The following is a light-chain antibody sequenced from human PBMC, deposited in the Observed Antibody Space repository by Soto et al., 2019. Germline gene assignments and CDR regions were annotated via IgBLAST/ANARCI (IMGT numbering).Light chain of an antibody. Sequence: QSALTQPASVSGSPGQSITISCTGTSSDVGGYNYVSWYQQHPGKAPKLMIYDVSNRPSGVSNRLSGSKSGNTASLTISGLQAEDEADYYCSSYTSSSTGVVFGGGTKVTVL. CDR2: DVS. CDR1: SSDVGGYNY. J-gene: IGLJ2*01. CDR3: SSYTSSSTGVV. V-gene: IGLV2-14*01.